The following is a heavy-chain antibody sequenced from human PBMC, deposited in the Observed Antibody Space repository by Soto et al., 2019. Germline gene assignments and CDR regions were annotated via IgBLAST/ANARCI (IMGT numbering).Heavy chain of an antibody. D-gene: IGHD6-13*01. V-gene: IGHV4-61*01. CDR2: IYYSGST. CDR3: ARGTWAFLYSSSWPPSKGGNYYGMDV. CDR1: GGSVSSGSYY. Sequence: PSETLSLTCTVSGGSVSSGSYYWSWIRQPPGKGLEWIGYIYYSGSTNYNPSLKSRVTISVDTSKNQFSLKLSSVTAADTAVYYCARGTWAFLYSSSWPPSKGGNYYGMDVWGQGTTVTVSS. J-gene: IGHJ6*02.